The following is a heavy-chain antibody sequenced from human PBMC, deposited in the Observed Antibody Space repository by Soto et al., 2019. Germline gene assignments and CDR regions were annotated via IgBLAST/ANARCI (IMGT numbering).Heavy chain of an antibody. D-gene: IGHD2-15*01. CDR3: ASPNLVVAGNIAFDI. Sequence: EVQLVESGGGLVQPGGTLRLSCAASGFTFSSYWMTWVRQAPGKGLEWVANINPGGSAKYYVDSVKGRFTISRDNAKNSVYLQMNSLRAEDTALYYCASPNLVVAGNIAFDIWGLGTMVTVSS. J-gene: IGHJ3*02. V-gene: IGHV3-7*05. CDR1: GFTFSSYW. CDR2: INPGGSAK.